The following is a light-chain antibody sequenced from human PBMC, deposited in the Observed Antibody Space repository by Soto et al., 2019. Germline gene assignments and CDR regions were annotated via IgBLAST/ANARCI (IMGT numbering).Light chain of an antibody. V-gene: IGKV3-15*01. J-gene: IGKJ4*01. CDR3: QQYNNWPPLT. CDR2: GVS. CDR1: QSVNSN. Sequence: EIVMTQSPATLSVSPGERATLSCRASQSVNSNLAWYQQKPGQAPRLLIYGVSTRATGIPARFSGSGSGTDFTVTISSLQSEDFAVYYCQQYNNWPPLTFGGGTKVEIK.